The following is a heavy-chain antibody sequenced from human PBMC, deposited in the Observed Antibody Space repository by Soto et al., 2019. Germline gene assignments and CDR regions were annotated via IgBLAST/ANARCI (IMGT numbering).Heavy chain of an antibody. CDR3: AREYLDYGPDV. V-gene: IGHV3-30-3*01. CDR1: GFSFGRYA. Sequence: PGGSLRLSCAASGFSFGRYAVRWVRQAPGKGLEWVASIPYDGGNRKYADSVKGRFTISRDNAKDMLYLHMSSLGPDDTSVYYCAREYLDYGPDVWGQGTSVTVSS. J-gene: IGHJ6*02. CDR2: IPYDGGNR.